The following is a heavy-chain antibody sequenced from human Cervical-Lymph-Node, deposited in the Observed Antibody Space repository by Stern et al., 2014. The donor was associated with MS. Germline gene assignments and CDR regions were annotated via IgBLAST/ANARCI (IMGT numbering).Heavy chain of an antibody. CDR2: ISAYNGNT. Sequence: MQLVESGAEVKKPGASVKVSCKASGYTFTSYGISWVRQAPGQGLEWMGWISAYNGNTNYAQKLQGRVTMTTDTSTSTAYMELRSLRSDDTAVYYCARVTIFGVVPPVNWFDPWGQGTLVTVSS. CDR1: GYTFTSYG. CDR3: ARVTIFGVVPPVNWFDP. D-gene: IGHD3-3*01. J-gene: IGHJ5*02. V-gene: IGHV1-18*01.